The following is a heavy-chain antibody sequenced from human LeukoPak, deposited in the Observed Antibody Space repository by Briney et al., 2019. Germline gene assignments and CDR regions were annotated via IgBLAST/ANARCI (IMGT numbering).Heavy chain of an antibody. CDR3: AKDRETYEYTFDY. Sequence: GKSLRLSCAASGFSFSTYGIHWVRQAPGKGLEWVAVMWYDGSKDYYADSVKGRFTISRDTSKNTLYLQMNNLRAEDTAVCYCAKDRETYEYTFDYWGQGTLVTVSS. V-gene: IGHV3-33*06. CDR1: GFSFSTYG. CDR2: MWYDGSKD. J-gene: IGHJ4*02. D-gene: IGHD6-6*01.